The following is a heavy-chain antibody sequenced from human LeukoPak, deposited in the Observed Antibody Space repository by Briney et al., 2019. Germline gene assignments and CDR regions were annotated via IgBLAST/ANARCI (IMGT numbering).Heavy chain of an antibody. CDR3: ARGRYFDWLPFDY. D-gene: IGHD3-9*01. V-gene: IGHV4-59*11. CDR2: IYYSGST. Sequence: SETLSLTCTVSGGSISSHYWSWIRQPPGKGLEWIGYIYYSGSTNYNPSLKSRVTISVDTSKNQFSLKLSSVTAADTAVYYCARGRYFDWLPFDYWGQGPLVTVSS. CDR1: GGSISSHY. J-gene: IGHJ4*02.